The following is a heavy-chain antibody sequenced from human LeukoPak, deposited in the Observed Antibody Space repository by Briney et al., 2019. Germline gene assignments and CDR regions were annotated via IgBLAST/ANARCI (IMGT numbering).Heavy chain of an antibody. CDR2: INTNTGNP. Sequence: GASVKVSCKASGYTFTSYAMNWVRQAPGQGLEWMGWINTNTGNPTYAQGFTGRFVFSLDTSVSTAYLQISSLKAEDTAVYYCARDSLSEGYSSSWYVWFDPWGQGTLVTVSS. CDR3: ARDSLSEGYSSSWYVWFDP. V-gene: IGHV7-4-1*02. CDR1: GYTFTSYA. D-gene: IGHD6-13*01. J-gene: IGHJ5*02.